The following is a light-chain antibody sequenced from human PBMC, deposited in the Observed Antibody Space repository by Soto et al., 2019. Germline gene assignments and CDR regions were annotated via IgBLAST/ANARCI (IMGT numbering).Light chain of an antibody. CDR1: SGSIASNF. J-gene: IGLJ3*02. CDR2: EDN. CDR3: QSYDSSSWV. Sequence: NFMLTQPHSVSESPGKTVTISCTRSSGSIASNFVQWYQQRPGSSPTTVIYEDNQRPSEVPDRFSGSIDSSSNSASLTISGLKTEDDADYYCQSYDSSSWVFGRGTKVTVL. V-gene: IGLV6-57*01.